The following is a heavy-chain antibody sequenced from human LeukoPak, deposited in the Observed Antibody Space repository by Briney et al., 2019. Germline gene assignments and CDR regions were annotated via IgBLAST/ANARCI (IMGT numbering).Heavy chain of an antibody. D-gene: IGHD2-21*01. J-gene: IGHJ4*02. Sequence: SETLSLTCSVSGASLSRYYCSWIRQPPGGGLEWIGYIYNRGTTNYNPSLKSRITMSMDTSKNQFSLNLRSVTAADTAVYYCVRLVVDSRGIKEVAVENWGQGTLVTVSS. CDR2: IYNRGTT. CDR3: VRLVVDSRGIKEVAVEN. V-gene: IGHV4-59*08. CDR1: GASLSRYY.